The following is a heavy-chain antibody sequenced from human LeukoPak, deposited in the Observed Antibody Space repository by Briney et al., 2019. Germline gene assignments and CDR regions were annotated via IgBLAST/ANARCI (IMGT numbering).Heavy chain of an antibody. J-gene: IGHJ5*02. CDR2: IYYSGST. CDR3: ARGGVASWELPPLALNWFDP. CDR1: GGSISSGGYY. V-gene: IGHV4-31*03. Sequence: SETLSLTCTVSGGSISSGGYYWSWIRQHPGKGLEWIGYIYYSGSTYYNPSLKSRVTISVDTSKNQFSLKLSSVTAADTAVYYCARGGVASWELPPLALNWFDPWGQGTLVTVSS. D-gene: IGHD1-26*01.